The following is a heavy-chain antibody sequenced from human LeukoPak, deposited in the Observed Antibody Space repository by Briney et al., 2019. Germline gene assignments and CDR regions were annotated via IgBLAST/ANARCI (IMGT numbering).Heavy chain of an antibody. D-gene: IGHD7-27*01. V-gene: IGHV3-23*01. CDR1: GFTFSSYT. CDR2: ITTGGPNT. J-gene: IGHJ4*02. CDR3: AKDGGLWVSAHWGDS. Sequence: GGSLRLSCTASGFTFSSYTMSWVRQAPGKGLKWVSTITTGGPNTYYADSVKGRLTVSRDDSKNTLYLQMNSLRAEDTAVYYCAKDGGLWVSAHWGDSWGRGTLVTVSS.